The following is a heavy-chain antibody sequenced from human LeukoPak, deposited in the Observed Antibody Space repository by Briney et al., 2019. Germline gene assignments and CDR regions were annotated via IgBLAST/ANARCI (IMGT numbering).Heavy chain of an antibody. V-gene: IGHV4-59*08. CDR1: GDSLTSHF. Sequence: SETLSLTCNVSGDSLTSHFWRWIRQTPGKGLEWIGYVFHSGTTNYCPSLKSRVTISLDTSKKQFYLRLASVTAADTAVYYCARRMATVTDTFDIWGRGTMVSVSS. CDR3: ARRMATVTDTFDI. CDR2: VFHSGTT. D-gene: IGHD5-24*01. J-gene: IGHJ3*02.